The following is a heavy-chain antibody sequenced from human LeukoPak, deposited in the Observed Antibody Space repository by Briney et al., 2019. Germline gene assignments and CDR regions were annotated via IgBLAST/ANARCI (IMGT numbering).Heavy chain of an antibody. Sequence: ASVKVSCKASGYTFTSYDINWVRQATGQGLEWMGWMNPNSGNTGYAQKLQGRVTMTTDTSTSTAYMELRSLRSDDTAVYYCVLVGATTGEFDYWGQGTLVTVSS. CDR3: VLVGATTGEFDY. CDR2: MNPNSGNT. J-gene: IGHJ4*02. V-gene: IGHV1-8*01. D-gene: IGHD1-26*01. CDR1: GYTFTSYD.